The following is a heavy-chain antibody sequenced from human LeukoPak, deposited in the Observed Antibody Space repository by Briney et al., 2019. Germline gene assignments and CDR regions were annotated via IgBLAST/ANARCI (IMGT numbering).Heavy chain of an antibody. J-gene: IGHJ4*02. CDR2: IKQDGSEK. Sequence: GGSLRLSCAASGFTFSSYWMSWVRPAPGKGLEWVANIKQDGSEKYYVDSVKGRFTISRDNAKNSLYLQMNSLRAEDTAVYYCARDQTYYYDSSGYSPDFDYWGQGTLVTVSS. D-gene: IGHD3-22*01. V-gene: IGHV3-7*01. CDR1: GFTFSSYW. CDR3: ARDQTYYYDSSGYSPDFDY.